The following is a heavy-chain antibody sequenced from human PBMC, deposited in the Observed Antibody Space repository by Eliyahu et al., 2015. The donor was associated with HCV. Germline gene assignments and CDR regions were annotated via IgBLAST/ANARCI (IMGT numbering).Heavy chain of an antibody. J-gene: IGHJ1*01. CDR1: GDSINNANYY. CDR2: IYYSGSA. CDR3: ARKSPGTMNEN. Sequence: QLQLQESGPGLVKPSETLSLTCTVSGDSINNANYYWAWIRQXPGKGLEWIGTIYYSGSAYYNPSLNSRVTMSLDTSKNQFSLKVTSVTAADTAVYYCARKSPGTMNENWGQGTLVTVSS. V-gene: IGHV4-39*01. D-gene: IGHD3-22*01.